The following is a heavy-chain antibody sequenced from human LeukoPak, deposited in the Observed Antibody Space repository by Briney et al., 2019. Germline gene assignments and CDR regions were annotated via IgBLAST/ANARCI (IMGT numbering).Heavy chain of an antibody. CDR3: ARGRGYAGAEYFEH. CDR1: GYTLTSYY. V-gene: IGHV1-2*02. J-gene: IGHJ1*01. D-gene: IGHD3-22*01. CDR2: INPNSGET. Sequence: ASVKVSCKASGYTLTSYYLLWVRQAPGQGPEWMGWINPNSGETNYAPKFQGRVTMTRDTSINAAYLELGGLRSDDTAVYYCARGRGYAGAEYFEHWGQGTLVTVSS.